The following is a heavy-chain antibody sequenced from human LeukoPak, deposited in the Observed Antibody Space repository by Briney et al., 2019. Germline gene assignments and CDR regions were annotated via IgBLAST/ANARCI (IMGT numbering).Heavy chain of an antibody. CDR1: GGSISSSSYY. CDR3: ARDAGHQLSRRNYYVMDV. Sequence: PSETLSLTCTVSGGSISSSSYYWAWIRQPPGKGLEWIGSIYYGGSTYYNSSLKSRVTISVDISKNQFSLKVSPVTAADTAVYYCARDAGHQLSRRNYYVMDVWAKGTTVTVSS. D-gene: IGHD2-2*01. CDR2: IYYGGST. V-gene: IGHV4-39*07. J-gene: IGHJ6*04.